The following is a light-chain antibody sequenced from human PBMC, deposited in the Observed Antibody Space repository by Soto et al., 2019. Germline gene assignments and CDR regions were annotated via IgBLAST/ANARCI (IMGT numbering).Light chain of an antibody. Sequence: DIQMTQSPSTLSASVGDRVTITCRASQSISSWLAWYQQKPGKAPKLLIYKASSLESGVPSRFSGSGSGTEFTLTISRLQPHDFATYYCQQYNTYRTFGQGTKVEIK. CDR2: KAS. V-gene: IGKV1-5*03. J-gene: IGKJ1*01. CDR1: QSISSW. CDR3: QQYNTYRT.